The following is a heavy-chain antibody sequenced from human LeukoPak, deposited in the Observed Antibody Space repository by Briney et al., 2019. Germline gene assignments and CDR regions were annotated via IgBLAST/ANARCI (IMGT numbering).Heavy chain of an antibody. CDR2: INSDGSST. V-gene: IGHV3-74*01. D-gene: IGHD3-10*01. J-gene: IGHJ5*02. CDR3: ARDGWFGELFRFDP. Sequence: GGSLRLSCAASGFTFSSYWMHWVCQAPGKGLVWVSRINSDGSSTSYADSVKGRFTISGDNAKNTLYLQMNSLRAEDTAVYYCARDGWFGELFRFDPWGQGTLVTVSS. CDR1: GFTFSSYW.